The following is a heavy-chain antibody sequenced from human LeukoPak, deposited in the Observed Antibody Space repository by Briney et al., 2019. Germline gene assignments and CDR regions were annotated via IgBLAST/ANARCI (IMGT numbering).Heavy chain of an antibody. CDR3: ARLFAGCPGGRCRAHFDY. D-gene: IGHD2-15*01. CDR1: GDSINSNY. CDR2: IYDGGST. Sequence: SETLSLTCSVSGDSINSNYWSWMRQPPGKGLEWIAYIYDGGSTNYNPSLKSRVSMSVDTSKNQFSLNLSSVTAADTAVDHCARLFAGCPGGRCRAHFDYWGQGTLVTVSS. J-gene: IGHJ4*02. V-gene: IGHV4-59*01.